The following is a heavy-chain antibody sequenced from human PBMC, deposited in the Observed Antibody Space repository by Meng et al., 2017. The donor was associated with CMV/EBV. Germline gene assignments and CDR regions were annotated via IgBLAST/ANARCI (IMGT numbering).Heavy chain of an antibody. V-gene: IGHV4-34*01. CDR1: GGSFSGYY. Sequence: GSLRLSCAVYGGSFSGYYWSWIRQPPGKGLEWIGEINHSGSTNYNPSLKSRVTISVDTSKNQFSLKLSSVTAADTAVYYCARGDSSSWYLVHYYYYYGMDVWGQGTTVTVSS. CDR3: ARGDSSSWYLVHYYYYYGMDV. D-gene: IGHD6-13*01. J-gene: IGHJ6*02. CDR2: INHSGST.